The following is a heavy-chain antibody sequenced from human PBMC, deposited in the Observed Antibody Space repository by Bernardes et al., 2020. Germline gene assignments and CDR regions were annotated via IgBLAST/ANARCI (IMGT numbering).Heavy chain of an antibody. Sequence: SETLSLTCTVSGGSISSSSYYWGWIRQPPGKGLEWIGSIYYSGSTYYNPSLKSRVTISVDTSKNQFSLKLSPVTAADTAVYYCARRRSSSSFNGMDVWGQGTTVTVSS. CDR3: ARRRSSSSFNGMDV. D-gene: IGHD6-6*01. CDR2: IYYSGST. CDR1: GGSISSSSYY. V-gene: IGHV4-39*01. J-gene: IGHJ6*02.